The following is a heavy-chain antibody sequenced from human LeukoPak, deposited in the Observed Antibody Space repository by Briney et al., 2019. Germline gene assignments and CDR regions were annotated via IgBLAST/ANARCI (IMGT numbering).Heavy chain of an antibody. V-gene: IGHV3-74*01. CDR3: ARPNKMFGGGFDY. CDR2: MNGDGRST. J-gene: IGHJ4*02. D-gene: IGHD3-10*02. Sequence: HPGGSLRLSCAASGFTFVNYWMHWVRQAPGKGLVWVSLMNGDGRSTDYADSVKGRFTISRDNAKNTLYLQMNDLTAEDAAVYYCARPNKMFGGGFDYWGQGTLVTVSS. CDR1: GFTFVNYW.